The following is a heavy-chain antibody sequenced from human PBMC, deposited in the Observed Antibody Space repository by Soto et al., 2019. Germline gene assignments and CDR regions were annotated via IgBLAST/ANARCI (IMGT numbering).Heavy chain of an antibody. D-gene: IGHD1-26*01. J-gene: IGHJ4*02. CDR1: GFTFSSYA. CDR2: ISGSGGST. CDR3: AKLYDLIVGATYYFDY. Sequence: GGSLRLSCAASGFTFSSYAMSWVRQAPGKGLEWVSAISGSGGSTYYADSVKGRFTISRDNSKITLYLQMNSLKAEDTAVYYCAKLYDLIVGATYYFDYWGQGTLVTVSS. V-gene: IGHV3-23*01.